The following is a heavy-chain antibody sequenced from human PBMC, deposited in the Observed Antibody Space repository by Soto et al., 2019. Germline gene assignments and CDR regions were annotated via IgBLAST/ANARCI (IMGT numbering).Heavy chain of an antibody. CDR3: EKGQVEWSYKPFDY. J-gene: IGHJ4*02. D-gene: IGHD3-3*01. Sequence: PGGSLRLSCAASGFTFSSYGIHWVRQAPVNGLEFVAVISHYSNNKYYADSVKGRFTISRYNSMSTLYLQMISLRPEDTAVYYCEKGQVEWSYKPFDYWGQGALVTVSS. CDR2: ISHYSNNK. CDR1: GFTFSSYG. V-gene: IGHV3-30*18.